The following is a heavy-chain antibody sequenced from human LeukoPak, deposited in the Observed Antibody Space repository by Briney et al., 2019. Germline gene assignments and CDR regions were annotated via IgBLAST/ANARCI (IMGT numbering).Heavy chain of an antibody. CDR3: ARGWVRRDGYNNIDY. V-gene: IGHV1-69*06. CDR1: GGTFSSYA. CDR2: IIPIFGTA. Sequence: ASVKVSCKASGGTFSSYAISWVRQAPGQGLEWMGGIIPIFGTANYAQKFQGRVTITADKSTSTAYMELSSLRSEDTAVYYCARGWVRRDGYNNIDYWGQGTLVTVSS. J-gene: IGHJ4*02. D-gene: IGHD5-24*01.